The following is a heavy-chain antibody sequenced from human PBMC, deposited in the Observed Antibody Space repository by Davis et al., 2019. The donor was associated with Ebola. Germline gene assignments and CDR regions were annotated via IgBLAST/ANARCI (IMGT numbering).Heavy chain of an antibody. CDR2: INHSGST. Sequence: SETLSLTCAVYGGSFSGYYWSWIRQPPGKGLEWIGEINHSGSTNYNPSLKSRVTISVDTSKNQFSLKLSSVTAADTAVYYCARDSGYSWGIDYWGQGTTVTVSS. CDR1: GGSFSGYY. D-gene: IGHD5-18*01. V-gene: IGHV4-34*01. CDR3: ARDSGYSWGIDY. J-gene: IGHJ4*03.